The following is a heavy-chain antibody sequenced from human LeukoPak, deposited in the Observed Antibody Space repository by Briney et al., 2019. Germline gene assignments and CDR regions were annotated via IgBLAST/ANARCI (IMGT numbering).Heavy chain of an antibody. Sequence: GGSLRLSCAASGFTFSSYAMHWVRQAPGKGLEWVAVISYDGSNKYYADSVKGRFTISRDNSKNTLYLQMNRLRPEDTAVYYCARGYGYCSSTSCHFDNWGQGTLVTVSS. J-gene: IGHJ4*02. CDR1: GFTFSSYA. CDR2: ISYDGSNK. V-gene: IGHV3-30-3*01. D-gene: IGHD2-2*01. CDR3: ARGYGYCSSTSCHFDN.